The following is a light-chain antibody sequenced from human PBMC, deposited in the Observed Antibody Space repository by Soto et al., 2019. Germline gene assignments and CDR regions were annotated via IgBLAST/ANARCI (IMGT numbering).Light chain of an antibody. CDR1: QTISSSY. Sequence: EIVLTQSPGTLSLSPGERATLSCRASQTISSSYFAWYQQKPGQAPRLLIYDASTRATGIPDRFSGSGSGTDFTLTISRLEPEDFAVYYCQQYYSSAPWTFGQGTKVEIK. CDR3: QQYYSSAPWT. V-gene: IGKV3-20*01. J-gene: IGKJ1*01. CDR2: DAS.